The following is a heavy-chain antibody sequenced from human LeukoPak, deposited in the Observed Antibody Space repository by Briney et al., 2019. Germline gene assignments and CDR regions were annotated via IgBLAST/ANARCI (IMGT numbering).Heavy chain of an antibody. CDR2: IKQDGSEK. Sequence: PGGSLRLSCAASGFTFTNYWMTWVRQAPGKGLEWVANIKQDGSEKYYVDSVKGRFTISRDNAKNSLYLQMNSLRAEDTAVYYCARDEPSPDSTDLDYWGQGTLVTVSS. CDR3: ARDEPSPDSTDLDY. CDR1: GFTFTNYW. D-gene: IGHD2/OR15-2a*01. J-gene: IGHJ4*02. V-gene: IGHV3-7*01.